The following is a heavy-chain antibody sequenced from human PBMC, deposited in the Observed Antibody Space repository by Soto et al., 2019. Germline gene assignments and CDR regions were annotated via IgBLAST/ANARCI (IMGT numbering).Heavy chain of an antibody. Sequence: EVQLVESGGGLIQPGGSLRLSCAASGFTFISNDMNWVRQAPGTGLDWGSLIYSGGSSYYADSVKVRFTISRDYSKNTLYLQMSSLRAEDTAVYYCATRPLLPGAPWGQGTMVTVSS. CDR3: ATRPLLPGAP. V-gene: IGHV3-53*01. CDR2: IYSGGSS. CDR1: GFTFISND. D-gene: IGHD3-22*01. J-gene: IGHJ3*01.